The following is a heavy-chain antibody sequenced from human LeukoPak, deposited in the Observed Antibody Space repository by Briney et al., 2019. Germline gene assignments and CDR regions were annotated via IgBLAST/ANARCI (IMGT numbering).Heavy chain of an antibody. CDR2: INHSGST. J-gene: IGHJ5*02. V-gene: IGHV4-34*01. CDR1: GGSFSGYY. D-gene: IGHD3-10*01. Sequence: SETLSLTCAVYGGSFSGYYWSWIRQPPGKGLEWIGEINHSGSTNYNPSLKSRVTISVDTSKNQFSLKLSSVTAADTAVYYCARAPPYYVSGSAKDNWFDPWGQGTLVTVSS. CDR3: ARAPPYYVSGSAKDNWFDP.